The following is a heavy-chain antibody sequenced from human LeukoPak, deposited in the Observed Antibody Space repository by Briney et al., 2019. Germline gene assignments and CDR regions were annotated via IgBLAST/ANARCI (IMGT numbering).Heavy chain of an antibody. CDR1: GCTFTGYY. D-gene: IGHD6-13*01. CDR3: ARAYSSSLPTGLG. CDR2: INPNSGGT. V-gene: IGHV1-2*06. J-gene: IGHJ4*02. Sequence: ASVKVSCKASGCTFTGYYMHWVRQAPGQGLEWMGRINPNSGGTNYAQKFQGRVTMTRDTSISTAYMELSRLRSDDTAVYYCARAYSSSLPTGLGWGQGTLVTVSS.